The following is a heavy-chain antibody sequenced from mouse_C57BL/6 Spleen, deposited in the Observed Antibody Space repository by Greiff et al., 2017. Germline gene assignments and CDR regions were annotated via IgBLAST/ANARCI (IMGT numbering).Heavy chain of an antibody. CDR3: ASGAYYDSYWYFDV. CDR1: GYAFSSSW. V-gene: IGHV1-82*01. J-gene: IGHJ1*03. D-gene: IGHD2-4*01. Sequence: VQLKESGPELVKPGASVKISCKASGYAFSSSWMNWVKQRPGKGLEWIGRIYPGDGATNYNGKFKGKATLTADKSSSTAYMHLSSLTSEDSAVYFCASGAYYDSYWYFDVWGKGTTVTVSS. CDR2: IYPGDGAT.